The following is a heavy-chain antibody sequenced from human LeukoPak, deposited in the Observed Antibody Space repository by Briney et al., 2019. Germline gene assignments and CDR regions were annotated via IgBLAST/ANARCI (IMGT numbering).Heavy chain of an antibody. J-gene: IGHJ4*02. V-gene: IGHV3-53*01. CDR3: ARARQWLLGGYFDY. CDR2: IYSGGST. CDR1: GFTVSSNY. Sequence: GGSLRLSCAASGFTVSSNYMSRVRQAPGKGLEWVSVIYSGGSTYYADSVKGRFTISRDNSKNTLYLQMNSLRAEDTAVYYCARARQWLLGGYFDYWGQGTLVTVSS. D-gene: IGHD6-19*01.